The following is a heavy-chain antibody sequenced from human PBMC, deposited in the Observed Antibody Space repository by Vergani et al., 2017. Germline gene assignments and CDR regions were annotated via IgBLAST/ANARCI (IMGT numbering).Heavy chain of an antibody. D-gene: IGHD3-10*01. V-gene: IGHV3-9*01. Sequence: EVQLVESGGGLVQPGRSLRLSCAASGFTFDDYAMHWVRQAPGKGLEWVSGISWNSGSTGYADSVKGRFTISRDNAKNSLYLQMNSLRAEDTAVYYCARDPYYGSGSYSDYWGQGTLVTVSS. CDR2: ISWNSGST. CDR3: ARDPYYGSGSYSDY. CDR1: GFTFDDYA. J-gene: IGHJ4*02.